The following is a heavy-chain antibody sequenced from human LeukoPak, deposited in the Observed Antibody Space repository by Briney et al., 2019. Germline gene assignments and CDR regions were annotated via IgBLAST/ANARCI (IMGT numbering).Heavy chain of an antibody. CDR2: ISGSGGST. CDR3: AKDGSAAAGLFDY. Sequence: GGSLRLSCAASGITFSRFWMSWVRQAPGKGLEWVSAISGSGGSTYYADSVKGRFTISRDNSKNTLYLQMNSLRAEDTAVYYCAKDGSAAAGLFDYWGQGTLVTVSS. J-gene: IGHJ4*02. CDR1: GITFSRFW. D-gene: IGHD6-13*01. V-gene: IGHV3-23*01.